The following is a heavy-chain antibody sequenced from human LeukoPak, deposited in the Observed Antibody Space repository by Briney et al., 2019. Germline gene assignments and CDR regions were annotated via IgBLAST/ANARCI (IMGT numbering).Heavy chain of an antibody. CDR3: ATELPRGLLSY. D-gene: IGHD1-26*01. CDR1: GYTLTELS. Sequence: GASVKVSCKVSGYTLTELSMHWVRQAPGKGLEWMGGFDFEDGETTYAQKFKGKVTMTDDTPTDTASMDLSSLRSGATAVYYCATELPRGLLSYWGQGTLVTVSS. J-gene: IGHJ4*02. V-gene: IGHV1-24*01. CDR2: FDFEDGET.